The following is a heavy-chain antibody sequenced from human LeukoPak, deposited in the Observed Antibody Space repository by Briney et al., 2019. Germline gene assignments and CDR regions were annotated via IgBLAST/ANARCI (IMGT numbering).Heavy chain of an antibody. CDR3: RCHASSWFLDY. Sequence: PGRSLRLSCAASGFTFSSYWMHWVRQAPGKGLVWVSRINGDGSDTNYADSVKGRFTISRDNAKNTVYLQMNSLRVEDTSVYYCRCHASSWFLDYWGQGTLVTVSS. CDR2: INGDGSDT. CDR1: GFTFSSYW. D-gene: IGHD6-13*01. J-gene: IGHJ4*02. V-gene: IGHV3-74*01.